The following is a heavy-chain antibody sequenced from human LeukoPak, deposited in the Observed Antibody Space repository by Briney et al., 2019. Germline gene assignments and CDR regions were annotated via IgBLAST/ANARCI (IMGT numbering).Heavy chain of an antibody. CDR3: AHSFDYGDYWGWFDP. J-gene: IGHJ5*02. D-gene: IGHD4-17*01. Sequence: SGPTLVKPTQTLTLTCTFSGFSLGTSGVGVGWIRQPPGKALEWLALIYWDDDKRYSPSLKSRLTITNDTSKNQVVLTMTNMDPVDTATYYCAHSFDYGDYWGWFDPWGQGTLVTVSS. V-gene: IGHV2-5*02. CDR1: GFSLGTSGVG. CDR2: IYWDDDK.